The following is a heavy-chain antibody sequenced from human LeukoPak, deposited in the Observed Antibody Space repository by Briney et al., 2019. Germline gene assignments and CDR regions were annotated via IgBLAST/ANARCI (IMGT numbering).Heavy chain of an antibody. CDR1: GYSFTSYG. Sequence: GESLKISCKGSGYSFTSYGISWVRQAPGQGLEWMGWISAYNGNTNYAQKLQGRVTMTTDTSTSTAYMELRSLRSDDTAVYYCARAHLHYDILTGYYALWGQGTLVTVSS. J-gene: IGHJ4*02. CDR3: ARAHLHYDILTGYYAL. V-gene: IGHV1-18*01. CDR2: ISAYNGNT. D-gene: IGHD3-9*01.